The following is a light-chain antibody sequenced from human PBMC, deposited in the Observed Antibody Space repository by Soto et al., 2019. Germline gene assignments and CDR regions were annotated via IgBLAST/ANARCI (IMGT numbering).Light chain of an antibody. CDR1: HSVSNF. CDR2: DVS. Sequence: EVVLTQSPVTLSLSPGERATLSCRASHSVSNFLAWYQHKPGQAPRLLIYDVSNRATGIPARFTGSGSGTDFTLTISRLAPEDFAVYYCQQRDSWPLTFGGGTKVEIK. J-gene: IGKJ4*01. CDR3: QQRDSWPLT. V-gene: IGKV3-11*01.